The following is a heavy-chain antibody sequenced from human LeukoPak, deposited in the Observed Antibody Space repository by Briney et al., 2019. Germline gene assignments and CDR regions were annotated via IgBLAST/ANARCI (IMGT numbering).Heavy chain of an antibody. CDR2: INLDGSVI. Sequence: GGSLRLSCAASGFTFSGYWMSWVRQAPGKGLEWVANINLDGSVIHYVDSAKGRFTISRDNAKNSLCLQMNSLRAEDTAVYYCARVSAMVSVSWFDPWGQGTLVTVSS. D-gene: IGHD5-18*01. CDR3: ARVSAMVSVSWFDP. CDR1: GFTFSGYW. V-gene: IGHV3-7*01. J-gene: IGHJ5*02.